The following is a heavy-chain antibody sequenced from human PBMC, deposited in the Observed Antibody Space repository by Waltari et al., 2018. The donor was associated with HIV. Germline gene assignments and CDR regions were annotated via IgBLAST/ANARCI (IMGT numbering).Heavy chain of an antibody. Sequence: QLQLQESGPGLVKPSETLSLTCTVSVGPISSSGNYWSWIRQPPGKGLEWIGNIYYSGNTYYNPSLKSRLSISVDTSKNQFSLKMTSLTAADTAVYYCARSDKGYNFYFGMDVWGQGTSVTVSS. J-gene: IGHJ6*02. D-gene: IGHD2-15*01. V-gene: IGHV4-39*01. CDR2: IYYSGNT. CDR3: ARSDKGYNFYFGMDV. CDR1: VGPISSSGNY.